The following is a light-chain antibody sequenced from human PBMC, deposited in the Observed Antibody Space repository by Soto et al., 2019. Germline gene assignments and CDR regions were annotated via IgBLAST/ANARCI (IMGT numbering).Light chain of an antibody. Sequence: DIKMTQSPSTLSGNIEDRVSITCRASQTISSWLAWYQQKPGKAPKLLIYKASTLKSGVPSRFSGSGSGTEFTLTISSLQPDDFATYYCQHYNSYSEAFGQGTKVDIK. J-gene: IGKJ1*01. CDR2: KAS. V-gene: IGKV1-5*03. CDR3: QHYNSYSEA. CDR1: QTISSW.